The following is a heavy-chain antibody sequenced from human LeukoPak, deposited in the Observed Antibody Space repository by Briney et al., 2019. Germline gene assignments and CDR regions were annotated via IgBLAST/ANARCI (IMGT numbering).Heavy chain of an antibody. CDR3: ARDISSSNYYFDY. CDR2: TFYRSRWNY. V-gene: IGHV6-1*01. CDR1: GDSVSSSSSA. D-gene: IGHD6-13*01. Sequence: SQTLSLTCAISGDSVSSSSSAWNWIRQSPSRGLEWLGRTFYRSRWNYDYVISLKGRITINPDTTKNQFSLQLNSVTPEDTAVYYCARDISSSNYYFDYWGQGVLVTVSS. J-gene: IGHJ4*02.